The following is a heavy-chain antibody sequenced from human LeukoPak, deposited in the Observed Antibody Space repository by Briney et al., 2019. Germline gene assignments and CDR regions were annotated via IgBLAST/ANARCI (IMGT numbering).Heavy chain of an antibody. CDR2: ISGSGDAT. CDR3: AKLRGLSSSSENNWFDP. D-gene: IGHD6-6*01. J-gene: IGHJ5*02. V-gene: IGHV3-23*01. Sequence: PGGSLRLSCVASGFTFTSYGMSWVRKAPGKRLDWFSGISGSGDATYYADSVKGRFTISRDNSKNTLYLQMNSLRAEETAVYYCAKLRGLSSSSENNWFDPWGQGTLVTVSS. CDR1: GFTFTSYG.